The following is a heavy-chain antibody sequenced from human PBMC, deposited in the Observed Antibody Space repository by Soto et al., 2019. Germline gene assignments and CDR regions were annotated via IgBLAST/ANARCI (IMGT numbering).Heavy chain of an antibody. J-gene: IGHJ3*02. V-gene: IGHV3-23*01. CDR1: GFTFSSYA. Sequence: DVQLLESGGGLVQPGGSLRLSCAASGFTFSSYAMSWVRQAPGKGLAWVSSLAGSGGSTYYAASVKGRFTISRDNCRDTPYVQMNNLGAEDTAVYYCAGGGTSGNYAVDIWGQGTLATVSS. CDR3: AGGGTSGNYAVDI. D-gene: IGHD3-3*01. CDR2: LAGSGGST.